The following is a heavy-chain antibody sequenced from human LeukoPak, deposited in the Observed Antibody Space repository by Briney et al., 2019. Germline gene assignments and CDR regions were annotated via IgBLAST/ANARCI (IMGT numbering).Heavy chain of an antibody. CDR2: ISYDGSNK. J-gene: IGHJ3*02. V-gene: IGHV3-30*03. CDR1: GFTFSSYG. D-gene: IGHD2-2*02. Sequence: PGGSLRLSCAASGFTFSSYGMHWVRQAPGKGLEWVAVISYDGSNKYYADSVKGRFTISRDNAKNTLYLQMNSLRAEDTAVYYCARVREYCSSTSCYTTVDAFDIWGQGTMVTVSS. CDR3: ARVREYCSSTSCYTTVDAFDI.